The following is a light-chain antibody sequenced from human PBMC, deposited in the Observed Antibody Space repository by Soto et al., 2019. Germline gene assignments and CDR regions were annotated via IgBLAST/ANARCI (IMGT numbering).Light chain of an antibody. V-gene: IGLV2-14*01. CDR1: SSDIGGYNY. CDR3: SSYTSSSTLV. J-gene: IGLJ2*01. CDR2: EVS. Sequence: QFALTQPASVSGSPGQSITISCTGTSSDIGGYNYVSWYQQHPGRAPKLMIYEVSYRPSGVSNRFSGSKSGNTASLTISGLQAEDEADYYCSSYTSSSTLVFGGGTKLTVL.